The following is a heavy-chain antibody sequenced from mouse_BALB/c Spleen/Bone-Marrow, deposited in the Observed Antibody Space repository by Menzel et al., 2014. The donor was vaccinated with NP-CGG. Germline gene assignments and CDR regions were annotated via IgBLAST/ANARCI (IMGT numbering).Heavy chain of an antibody. D-gene: IGHD2-3*01. V-gene: IGHV4-1*02. CDR3: ARLGYYGGFAY. J-gene: IGHJ3*01. Sequence: DVQLVESGGGLVQPGGSLKLSCAASGFDFXRYWMGWVRQAPGKGLGWIGEINPDSTTINYTPSLKYKFIISRDNAKNTLFLQMSNVRSEDTALYYCARLGYYGGFAYWGQGTLVTVSA. CDR1: GFDFXRYW. CDR2: INPDSTTI.